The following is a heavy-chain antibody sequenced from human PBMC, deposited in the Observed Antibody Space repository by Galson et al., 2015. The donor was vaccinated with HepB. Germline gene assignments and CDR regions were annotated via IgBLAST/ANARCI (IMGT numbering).Heavy chain of an antibody. Sequence: SLRLSCAASGFTFSDYFMSWIRQAPGKGLEWISYISQSGTYTNYADSVKGRFTISRDNAQNYLYLQINSLRAEDTAVYYFARVADADYGDHSHFDSWGQGTLVTVSS. CDR2: ISQSGTYT. V-gene: IGHV3-11*06. CDR3: ARVADADYGDHSHFDS. J-gene: IGHJ4*02. CDR1: GFTFSDYF. D-gene: IGHD4-17*01.